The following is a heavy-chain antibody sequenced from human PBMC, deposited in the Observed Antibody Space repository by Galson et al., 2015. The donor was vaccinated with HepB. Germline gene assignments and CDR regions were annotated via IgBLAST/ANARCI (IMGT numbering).Heavy chain of an antibody. CDR2: ISSSSSYI. V-gene: IGHV3-21*01. Sequence: SLRLSCAASGFTFSSYSMNWVRQAPGKGLEWVSSISSSSSYIYYADSVKGRFTISRDNAKNSLYLQMNSLRAEDTAVYYCARALWVYGIGDYHYYYGMDVWGQGTTVTVSS. J-gene: IGHJ6*02. CDR3: ARALWVYGIGDYHYYYGMDV. D-gene: IGHD2-8*01. CDR1: GFTFSSYS.